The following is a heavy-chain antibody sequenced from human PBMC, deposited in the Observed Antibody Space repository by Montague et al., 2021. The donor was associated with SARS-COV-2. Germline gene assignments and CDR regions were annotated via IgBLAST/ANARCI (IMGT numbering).Heavy chain of an antibody. CDR1: GFTFSRHE. Sequence: SLRLSCAASGFTFSRHEVNWVRQAPGKGLEWVSYITSDGGIIYYADFVEGRFTRDNAKNSLYLHMNSLRVGDTAVYYCSTLARGLFDHGMDVWGQGTTVNVSS. CDR3: STLARGLFDHGMDV. V-gene: IGHV3-48*03. D-gene: IGHD3-10*01. J-gene: IGHJ6*02. CDR2: ITSDGGII.